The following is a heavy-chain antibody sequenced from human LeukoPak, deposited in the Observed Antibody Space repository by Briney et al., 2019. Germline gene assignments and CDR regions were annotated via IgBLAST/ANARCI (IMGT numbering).Heavy chain of an antibody. D-gene: IGHD3-3*01. CDR3: ASKDDFWSGYNY. CDR2: ISSSSSYI. J-gene: IGHJ4*02. V-gene: IGHV3-21*01. Sequence: GGSLRLSCAASGFTFSSYSMNWVRQAPGKGLEWVSSISSSSSYIYYADSVKGRFTVSRDNAKNSLYLQMNSLRAEDTAVYYCASKDDFWSGYNYWGQGTLVTVSS. CDR1: GFTFSSYS.